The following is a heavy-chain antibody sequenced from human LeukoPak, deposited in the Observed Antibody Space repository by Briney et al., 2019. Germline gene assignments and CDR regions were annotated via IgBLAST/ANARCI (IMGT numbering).Heavy chain of an antibody. J-gene: IGHJ5*02. D-gene: IGHD3-10*01. CDR2: ISYDGSNK. CDR1: GFTFSSYA. CDR3: ASAPGSKRRGNWFDP. V-gene: IGHV3-30*04. Sequence: PGGSLRLSCAASGFTFSSYAMHWVRQAPGKGLEWVAVISYDGSNKYYADSVKGRFTISRDNSKNTLYLQMNSLRAEDTAAYYCASAPGSKRRGNWFDPWGQGTLVTVSS.